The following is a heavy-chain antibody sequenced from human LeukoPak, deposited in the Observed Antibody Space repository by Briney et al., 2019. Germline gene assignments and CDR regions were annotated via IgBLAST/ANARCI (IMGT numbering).Heavy chain of an antibody. D-gene: IGHD4-17*01. CDR1: GFTFSSYA. CDR2: ISYDGSNK. CDR3: ASYWNGDSQFDY. V-gene: IGHV3-30*04. J-gene: IGHJ4*02. Sequence: GGSLRLSCAASGFTFSSYAMHWARQAPGKGLEWVAVISYDGSNKYYADSVKGRFTISRDNSKNTLYLQMNSLRAEDTAVYYCASYWNGDSQFDYWGQGTLVTVSS.